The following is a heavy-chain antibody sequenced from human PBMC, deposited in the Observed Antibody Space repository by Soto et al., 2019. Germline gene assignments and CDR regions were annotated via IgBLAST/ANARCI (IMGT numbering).Heavy chain of an antibody. J-gene: IGHJ6*01. CDR2: MNPNSGNT. Sequence: ASVKVSCKASGYTFTSYDINWVRQATGQGLEWMGWMNPNSGNTGYAQKFQGRVTMTRNTSISTAYMELSSLRSEDTAVYYCVRGTSRGNDFSGGYLLARGQRAYYNDMEVLGQGTTVTVSS. CDR3: VRGTSRGNDFSGGYLLARGQRAYYNDMEV. V-gene: IGHV1-8*01. CDR1: GYTFTSYD. D-gene: IGHD3-3*01.